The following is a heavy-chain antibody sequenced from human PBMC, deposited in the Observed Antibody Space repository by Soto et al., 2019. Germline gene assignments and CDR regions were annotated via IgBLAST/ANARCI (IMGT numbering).Heavy chain of an antibody. J-gene: IGHJ6*02. D-gene: IGHD5-18*01. CDR1: GGSISSSNW. CDR2: IYHSGST. CDR3: ARGSYDTYYHYGMDV. V-gene: IGHV4-4*02. Sequence: QVQLQESGPGLVKPSGTLSLTCAVSGGSISSSNWWSWVRQPPGKGLEWIGEIYHSGSTNYNPSLKSRVTRXXDXSXXQFSRKLSSVTAADTDVYYWARGSYDTYYHYGMDVWGQGTTVTVSS.